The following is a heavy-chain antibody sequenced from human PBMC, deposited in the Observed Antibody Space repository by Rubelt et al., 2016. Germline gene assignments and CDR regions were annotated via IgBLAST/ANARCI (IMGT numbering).Heavy chain of an antibody. CDR1: GFTFDDYA. CDR2: ISWNSGSI. D-gene: IGHD4-17*01. CDR3: AKADYGDAGYYFDY. Sequence: GGGLVQPGRSLRLSCAASGFTFDDYAIHWVRQAPGKGLEWVSGISWNSGSIGYADSVKGRFTISRDNPKNSLYLQMNSLRAEDTALYYCAKADYGDAGYYFDYWGQGTLVTVSS. J-gene: IGHJ4*02. V-gene: IGHV3-9*01.